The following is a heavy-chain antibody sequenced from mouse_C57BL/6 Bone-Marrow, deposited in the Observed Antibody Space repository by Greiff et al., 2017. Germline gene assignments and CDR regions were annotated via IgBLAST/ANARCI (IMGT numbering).Heavy chain of an antibody. CDR3: ARTYYYTPVAY. CDR2: IYPGSGST. Sequence: VQLQQPGAELVKPGASVKMSCKASGYTFTSYWITWVKQRPGQGLEWIGDIYPGSGSTNYNENFKSKATLTVDTSSSTSYMQLSSLTSEDSAVYYCARTYYYTPVAYWGQGTLVTVSA. J-gene: IGHJ3*01. V-gene: IGHV1-55*01. D-gene: IGHD2-12*01. CDR1: GYTFTSYW.